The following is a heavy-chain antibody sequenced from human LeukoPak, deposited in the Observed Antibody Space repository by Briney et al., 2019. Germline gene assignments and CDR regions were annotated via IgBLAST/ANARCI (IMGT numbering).Heavy chain of an antibody. CDR3: ARQKWDLGYGMDV. J-gene: IGHJ6*02. V-gene: IGHV3-7*04. Sequence: PGGSLRLSCADSGSTFSSDWMSWVRQAPGKGLEWVANIQEDGSAKNYVDSVQGQFTISRDKARNSLYLQMHSLRAEDTAVYYCARQKWDLGYGMDVWGQGTTVTVSS. CDR1: GSTFSSDW. CDR2: IQEDGSAK. D-gene: IGHD1-26*01.